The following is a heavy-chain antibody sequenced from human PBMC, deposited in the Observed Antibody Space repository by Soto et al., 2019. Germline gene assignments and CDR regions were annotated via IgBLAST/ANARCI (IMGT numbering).Heavy chain of an antibody. CDR1: GGSTSSGDFY. D-gene: IGHD4-17*01. J-gene: IGHJ4*02. CDR2: IYYTGST. CDR3: ARSSYGDYAAQPDV. Sequence: QLQESGPGLVKPSQTLSLTCTVSGGSTSSGDFYWNWIRRHPGMGLEWIGYIYYTGSTYYNPSLKSRVTIXLXTSXNPFSLRLTSVTAADSAVYYCARSSYGDYAAQPDVWGQGTLVTVSS. V-gene: IGHV4-31*03.